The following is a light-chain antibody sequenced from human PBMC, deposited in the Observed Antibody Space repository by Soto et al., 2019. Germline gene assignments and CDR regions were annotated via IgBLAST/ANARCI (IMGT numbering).Light chain of an antibody. J-gene: IGKJ4*01. CDR3: QQSYSVPRT. CDR2: AST. CDR1: QNIAGY. Sequence: DVPMTQSPSSLSASVGDRVTITCRASQNIAGYLNWYQQKPGTAPKLLIYASTSLHSGVPSRFSGSGSGTDFTLAISSLQPEDFATYYCQQSYSVPRTFGGGTKVEIQ. V-gene: IGKV1-39*01.